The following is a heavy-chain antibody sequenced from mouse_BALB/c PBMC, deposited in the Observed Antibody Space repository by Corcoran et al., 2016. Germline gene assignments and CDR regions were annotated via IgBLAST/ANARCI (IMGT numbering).Heavy chain of an antibody. D-gene: IGHD2-3*01. Sequence: EVQLQQSGPELGKPGASVKISCKASGYSFTGYNMYWVKQSHRKSLEWIGYIDPYNGGTSYNQKSKGNATLTVDKSSSTAYMHLNSLTSEDSAIYYCARHDGYYAYAMDYWGQGTSVTVSS. CDR2: IDPYNGGT. V-gene: IGHV1S135*01. CDR3: ARHDGYYAYAMDY. J-gene: IGHJ4*01. CDR1: GYSFTGYN.